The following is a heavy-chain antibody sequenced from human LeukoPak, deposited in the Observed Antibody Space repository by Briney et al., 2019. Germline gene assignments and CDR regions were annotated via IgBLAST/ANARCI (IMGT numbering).Heavy chain of an antibody. CDR3: ARGGYDFWSGYYEAVDY. CDR2: ISSGDSTI. D-gene: IGHD3-3*01. CDR1: GLDFSDYY. J-gene: IGHJ4*02. Sequence: GGSLRLSCAASGLDFSDYYMSWIRHAPGKGLEWVSYISSGDSTIYYADSVKGRFTISRDNAKNSLYLQMNSLRADDTAVYYCARGGYDFWSGYYEAVDYWGQGTLVTVSS. V-gene: IGHV3-11*01.